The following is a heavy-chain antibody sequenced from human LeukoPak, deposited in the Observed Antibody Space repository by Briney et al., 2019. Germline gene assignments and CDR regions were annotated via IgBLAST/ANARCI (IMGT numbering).Heavy chain of an antibody. CDR1: GFTFSSYD. J-gene: IGHJ4*01. CDR2: LVTAGDT. D-gene: IGHD4-17*01. Sequence: AGGSLRLSCAASGFTFSSYDMHWVRQATGKGLEWVSGLVTAGDTYYAGPVKGRFTISREDAKNSLYLQMNSLRAGDTAVYFCARAHGDYGFDFWGRGTLVTVSS. CDR3: ARAHGDYGFDF. V-gene: IGHV3-13*01.